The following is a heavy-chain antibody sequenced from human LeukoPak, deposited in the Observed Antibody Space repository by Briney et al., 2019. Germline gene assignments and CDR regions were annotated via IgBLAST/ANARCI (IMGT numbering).Heavy chain of an antibody. J-gene: IGHJ4*02. Sequence: GGSLRLSCAASGFTFSNYGMSWVRQAPGKGLEWVSAISGSGGYTYYADSVKGRFTISRDNSKNTLYLQMNSLRAEDTAVYYCARVGREQWLVIDGILDYWGQGTLVTVSS. CDR1: GFTFSNYG. V-gene: IGHV3-23*01. CDR3: ARVGREQWLVIDGILDY. CDR2: ISGSGGYT. D-gene: IGHD6-19*01.